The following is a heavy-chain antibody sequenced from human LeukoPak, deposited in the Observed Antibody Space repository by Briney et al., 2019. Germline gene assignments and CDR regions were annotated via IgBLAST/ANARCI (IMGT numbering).Heavy chain of an antibody. Sequence: GRSLRLSCTASGFTFTSYWMHWVRQAPGTGLVWVSRINSDGSGTNCADSVKGRFTISRDNAKNTLFLQMNSLRAEDTAVYYCARESSSSGRYFDYWGQGTLVTVSS. J-gene: IGHJ4*02. CDR1: GFTFTSYW. CDR3: ARESSSSGRYFDY. V-gene: IGHV3-74*01. D-gene: IGHD6-6*01. CDR2: INSDGSGT.